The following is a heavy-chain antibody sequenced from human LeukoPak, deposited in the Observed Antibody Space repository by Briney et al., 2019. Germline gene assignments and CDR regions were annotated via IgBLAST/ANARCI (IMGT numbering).Heavy chain of an antibody. Sequence: SETLSLTCTVSGGSITSYHYSWIRQPPGKGLEWIGYIYYSGSTNYNPSLKSRVTISVDTSKNQFSLKLSSVTAADTAVYYCARGGSGTYCHYWGQGTLVTVSS. CDR3: ARGGSGTYCHY. CDR1: GGSITSYH. J-gene: IGHJ4*02. CDR2: IYYSGST. V-gene: IGHV4-59*01. D-gene: IGHD1-26*01.